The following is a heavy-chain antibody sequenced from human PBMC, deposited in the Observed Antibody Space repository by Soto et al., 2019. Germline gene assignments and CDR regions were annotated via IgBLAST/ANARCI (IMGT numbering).Heavy chain of an antibody. CDR1: GFIFNNYG. Sequence: GGSLRLSCGASGFIFNNYGMHWVRQAPGKGLEWVAIIWYDGSNKYYADSVKGRFTISRDNSKNMLYLQMNSLRAEDTAVYYCARFNYYGMDVWGQGTTVTVSS. CDR2: IWYDGSNK. CDR3: ARFNYYGMDV. J-gene: IGHJ6*02. V-gene: IGHV3-33*01.